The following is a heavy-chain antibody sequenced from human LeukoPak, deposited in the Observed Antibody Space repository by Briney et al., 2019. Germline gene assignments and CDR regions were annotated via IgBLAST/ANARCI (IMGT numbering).Heavy chain of an antibody. D-gene: IGHD2-2*01. V-gene: IGHV4-59*01. CDR2: IYYRGST. CDR3: ARHAYVCSSTSCYAGIPYYYYGMDV. CDR1: GGSISNYH. J-gene: IGHJ6*02. Sequence: SETLSLTCTVSGGSISNYHWSWIRQPPGKGLGWIGYIYYRGSTKYNPSLESRVTISVDMSKNQFSLKLNSVTAADTAVYYCARHAYVCSSTSCYAGIPYYYYGMDVWGQGTTVTVSS.